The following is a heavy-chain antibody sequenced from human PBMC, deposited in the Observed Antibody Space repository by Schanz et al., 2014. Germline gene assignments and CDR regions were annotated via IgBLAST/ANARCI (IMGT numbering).Heavy chain of an antibody. CDR3: ARGIDVSDFWSGSPPKGGANDY. J-gene: IGHJ4*02. V-gene: IGHV3-11*04. Sequence: QVQLVESGGGLVKPGGSLRLSCAASGFTFRDYYMSWIRQAPGKGLEWVSYICSSGNTIYYADSVKGRFTVSRDNARNSLYLHMNTLGAEDTAVYYCARGIDVSDFWSGSPPKGGANDYWGQGTLVTVSS. CDR2: ICSSGNTI. CDR1: GFTFRDYY. D-gene: IGHD3-3*01.